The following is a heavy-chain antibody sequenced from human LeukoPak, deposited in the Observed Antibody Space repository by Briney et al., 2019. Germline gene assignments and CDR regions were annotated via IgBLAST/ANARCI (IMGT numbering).Heavy chain of an antibody. Sequence: SETLSLTCTVSGGSISSYYWGWIRQPPGKGLEWIGYIYYSGSTNYNPSLKSRVTISVDTSKNQFSLKLSSVTAADTAVYYCARDGADFWSGYSAYNWFDPWGQGTLVTVSS. CDR2: IYYSGST. J-gene: IGHJ5*02. D-gene: IGHD3-3*01. CDR1: GGSISSYY. V-gene: IGHV4-59*01. CDR3: ARDGADFWSGYSAYNWFDP.